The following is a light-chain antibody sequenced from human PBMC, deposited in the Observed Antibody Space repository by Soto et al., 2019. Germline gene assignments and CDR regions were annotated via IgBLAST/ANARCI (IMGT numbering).Light chain of an antibody. CDR2: GAS. CDR1: QAISHY. V-gene: IGKV1-17*03. Sequence: DIQMTQSPSAMSASVGDRVTITCRASQAISHYLAWFHQRPGKVPQRLIYGASTLGSGVPSRFSGSGSGTEFTLTISSLQPEDFGTYYCLQHNTYPLSFGGGTKVDIK. J-gene: IGKJ4*01. CDR3: LQHNTYPLS.